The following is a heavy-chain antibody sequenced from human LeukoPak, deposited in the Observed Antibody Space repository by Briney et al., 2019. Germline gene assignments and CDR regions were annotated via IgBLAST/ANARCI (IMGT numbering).Heavy chain of an antibody. J-gene: IGHJ4*02. V-gene: IGHV5-51*01. D-gene: IGHD5-18*01. Sequence: GESLKISCQASGYNFLNYWIGWVRQMPGKGLEWMGIIYPGDSDTRYSPSFQGQVTISADKSISTAYLQWSSLKASDTAMYYCARVAYSYGYLDYWGQGTLVTVSS. CDR2: IYPGDSDT. CDR1: GYNFLNYW. CDR3: ARVAYSYGYLDY.